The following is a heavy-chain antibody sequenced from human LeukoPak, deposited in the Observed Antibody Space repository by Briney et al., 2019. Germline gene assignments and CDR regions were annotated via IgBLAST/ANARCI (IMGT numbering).Heavy chain of an antibody. D-gene: IGHD4-23*01. CDR1: GFTFSGSV. Sequence: GGSLRLSCAASGFTFSGSVIHWVRQASGKGLEWVGRIRSKANSYATAYAASVKGRFTISRDDSKNTAYLQMNSLKTEDTAVYYCTRETLDYWGQGTLVTVSS. J-gene: IGHJ4*02. CDR3: TRETLDY. V-gene: IGHV3-73*01. CDR2: IRSKANSYAT.